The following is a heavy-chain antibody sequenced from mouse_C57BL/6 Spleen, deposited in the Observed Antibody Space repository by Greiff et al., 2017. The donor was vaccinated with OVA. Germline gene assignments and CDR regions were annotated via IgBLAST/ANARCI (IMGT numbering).Heavy chain of an antibody. V-gene: IGHV1-82*01. CDR2: IYSGDGDT. D-gene: IGHD1-1*01. Sequence: VPPPPFGTEPVKPGASVKISCKASGHAFSSSRMNWVKQRPGKGLEWVGRIYSGDGDTNYKGKVKGKATLTADKASSTAYMQLSSLTSEDSAVYFCARSLSTVVPTDYAMDYWGQGTSVTVSS. J-gene: IGHJ4*01. CDR1: GHAFSSSR. CDR3: ARSLSTVVPTDYAMDY.